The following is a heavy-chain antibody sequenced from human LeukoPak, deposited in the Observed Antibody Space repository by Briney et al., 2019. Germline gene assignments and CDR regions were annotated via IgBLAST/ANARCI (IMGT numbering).Heavy chain of an antibody. CDR1: GGSITSGSYY. V-gene: IGHV4-61*10. CDR3: ARDIEGSGSIDY. D-gene: IGHD3-10*01. CDR2: TSSTGST. Sequence: SETLSLTCTVSGGSITSGSYYWRWIRQPAGKGLEWIGHTSSTGSTNYNPSLKSRVTISVDTSKNQFSLKLSSVTAADTAVYYCARDIEGSGSIDYWGQGTLVTVSS. J-gene: IGHJ4*02.